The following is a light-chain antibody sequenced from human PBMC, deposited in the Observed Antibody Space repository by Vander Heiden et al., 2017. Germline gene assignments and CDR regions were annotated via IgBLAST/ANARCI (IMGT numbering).Light chain of an antibody. Sequence: DIVMTQSPDSLAVSLGERATINCKSSQTVLYSSTNKNYLAWYQQKPGQSPKLLIFWASTRESGVPERFSGSGSGTDFTLTISSLQAEDVAVYYCQQYDSTPFTFGHGTKVDIE. CDR3: QQYDSTPFT. CDR1: QTVLYSSTNKNY. J-gene: IGKJ3*01. CDR2: WAS. V-gene: IGKV4-1*01.